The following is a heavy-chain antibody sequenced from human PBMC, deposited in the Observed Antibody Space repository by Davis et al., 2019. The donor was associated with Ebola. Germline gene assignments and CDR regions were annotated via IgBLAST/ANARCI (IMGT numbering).Heavy chain of an antibody. CDR2: ISGSGGST. D-gene: IGHD3-16*01. Sequence: GESLKISCAASGFTFSSYAMSWVRQAPGKGLEWVSAISGSGGSTYYADSVKGRFTISRDNSKNTLYLQMNSLRAEDTAVYYCAKAVVWGGDFDIWGQGTMVTVSS. CDR1: GFTFSSYA. J-gene: IGHJ3*02. CDR3: AKAVVWGGDFDI. V-gene: IGHV3-23*01.